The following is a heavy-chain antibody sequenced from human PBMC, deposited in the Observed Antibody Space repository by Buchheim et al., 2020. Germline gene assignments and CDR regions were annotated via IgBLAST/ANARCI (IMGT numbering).Heavy chain of an antibody. CDR3: ARGEYSYGTYYYYGMDV. CDR2: IIPIFGTA. CDR1: GGTFSSYA. Sequence: QVQLVQSGAEVKKPGSSVKFSCKASGGTFSSYAISWVRQAPGQGLEWMGGIIPIFGTANYAQKFQGRGTITADKSTSTAYMELSSLRSEDTAVYYCARGEYSYGTYYYYGMDVWGQGTT. D-gene: IGHD5-18*01. J-gene: IGHJ6*02. V-gene: IGHV1-69*06.